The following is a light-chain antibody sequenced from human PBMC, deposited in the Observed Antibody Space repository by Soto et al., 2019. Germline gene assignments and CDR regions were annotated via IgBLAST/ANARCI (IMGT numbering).Light chain of an antibody. CDR3: HQRQSSPRT. V-gene: IGKV3D-15*01. CDR1: QSVSSN. CDR2: GAS. Sequence: EILMTQSPSTLTVSPGERATLSCRASQSVSSNLAWYQQKPGQAPRPLSYGASTRAAGIPARYSASGSGTDFTLTISDVQPEDFEIYYCHQRQSSPRTFGQGTKVDIK. J-gene: IGKJ1*01.